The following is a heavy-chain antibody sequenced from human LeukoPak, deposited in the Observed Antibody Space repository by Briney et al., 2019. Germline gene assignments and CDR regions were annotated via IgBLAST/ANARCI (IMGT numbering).Heavy chain of an antibody. Sequence: TSETLSLTCTVSGGPISSYYWSWIRQHPGKGLEWIGYIYYSGSTYYNPSLKSRVTISVDTSKNQFSLKLSSVTAADTAVYYCARDSTYPYDSSGYYPHYFDYWGQGTLVTVSS. CDR3: ARDSTYPYDSSGYYPHYFDY. J-gene: IGHJ4*02. V-gene: IGHV4-59*06. CDR2: IYYSGST. CDR1: GGPISSYY. D-gene: IGHD3-22*01.